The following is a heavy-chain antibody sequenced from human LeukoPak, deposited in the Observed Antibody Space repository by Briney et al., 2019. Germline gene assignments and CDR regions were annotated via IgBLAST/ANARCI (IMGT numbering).Heavy chain of an antibody. CDR1: GFPFSDYY. J-gene: IGHJ4*02. CDR2: ISRSSTTM. CDR3: ASRIGAASGTVFDS. Sequence: GGSLRLSCAASGFPFSDYYMSWIRQAPGKGLEWVSYISRSSTTMFYADSVRGRFSISRDNAKNSLFLQMNNLRAEDTAVYYCASRIGAASGTVFDSWGRGTLVTVSS. D-gene: IGHD6-13*01. V-gene: IGHV3-11*01.